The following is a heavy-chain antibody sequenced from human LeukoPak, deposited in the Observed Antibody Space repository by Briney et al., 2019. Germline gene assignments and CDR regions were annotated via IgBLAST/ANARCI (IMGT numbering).Heavy chain of an antibody. V-gene: IGHV3-20*04. CDR3: TSTGILGATTGVGPFDY. CDR2: INWNGGST. J-gene: IGHJ4*02. Sequence: GGSLRLSCAASGFTFDDYGMSWVRQAPGKGLEWVSGINWNGGSTNYADSVKGRFTISRDNAKNSLYLQMNSLRAEDTALYYCTSTGILGATTGVGPFDYWGQGTLVTVSS. CDR1: GFTFDDYG. D-gene: IGHD1-26*01.